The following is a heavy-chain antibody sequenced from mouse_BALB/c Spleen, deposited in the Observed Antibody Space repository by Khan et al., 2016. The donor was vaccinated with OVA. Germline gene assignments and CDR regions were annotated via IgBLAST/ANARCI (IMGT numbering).Heavy chain of an antibody. D-gene: IGHD1-2*01. J-gene: IGHJ2*01. Sequence: EVKLLESGPGLVKPSQSLSLTCTVTGYSITSGYGWNWIRQFPGNKLEWMGYISYSGITNYNPSLKSRISIPRVTSKNQFFLQLNSVTTEDTATYYWARTARIKYWGQGTTLAVSS. CDR2: ISYSGIT. CDR1: GYSITSGYG. V-gene: IGHV3-2*02. CDR3: ARTARIKY.